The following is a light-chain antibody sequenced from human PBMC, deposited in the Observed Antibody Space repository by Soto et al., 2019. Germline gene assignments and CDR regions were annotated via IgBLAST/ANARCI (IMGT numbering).Light chain of an antibody. V-gene: IGLV1-51*01. J-gene: IGLJ2*01. CDR2: DNN. CDR3: GTWDYSLTAFV. CDR1: TSNIVNNF. Sequence: QSVLTQPPSVSAAPGEKVTISCSGRTSNIVNNFVSWYRQFPGTAPQLLIHDNNKRPSVIPERFSGSKGGSSATLGITGLQTGDEALYYCGTWDYSLTAFVFGGGTKVTVL.